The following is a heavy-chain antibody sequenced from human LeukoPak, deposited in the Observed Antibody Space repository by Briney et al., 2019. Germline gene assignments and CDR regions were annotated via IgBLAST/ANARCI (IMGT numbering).Heavy chain of an antibody. Sequence: GGSLRLSCAASGFTFSSYGMHWVRQAPGKGLEWVAFIRYDGSNKYYADSVKGRFTISRDNSKNTLYLQMNSLRAEDTAVYYCAKGPGIAAHMPDYWGQGTLVTVSS. J-gene: IGHJ4*02. CDR2: IRYDGSNK. CDR3: AKGPGIAAHMPDY. V-gene: IGHV3-30*02. CDR1: GFTFSSYG. D-gene: IGHD6-13*01.